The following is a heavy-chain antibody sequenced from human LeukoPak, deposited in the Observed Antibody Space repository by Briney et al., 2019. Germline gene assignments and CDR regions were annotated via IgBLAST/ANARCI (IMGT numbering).Heavy chain of an antibody. V-gene: IGHV3-21*01. CDR3: AELGITMIGGV. Sequence: GGSLRLSCEASGFTFTTYSMTWVRQAPGKGLEWVSIISSGSSAIFSADALKGRFTISRDDAKNLLYLDMNSLRAEDTAVYYCAELGITMIGGVWGKGTTVTISS. J-gene: IGHJ6*04. CDR1: GFTFTTYS. D-gene: IGHD3-10*02. CDR2: ISSGSSAI.